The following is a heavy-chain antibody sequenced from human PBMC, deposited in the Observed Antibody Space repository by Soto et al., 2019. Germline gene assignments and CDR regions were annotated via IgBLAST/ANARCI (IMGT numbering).Heavy chain of an antibody. CDR2: IWYDGSNK. CDR1: GFTFSSYG. CDR3: ARYIATAALDY. Sequence: GGSLRLSCAASGFTFSSYGIHWVRQAPGKGLEWVAVIWYDGSNKYYADSVKGRFTISRDNSKNTLYLQMNSLRAEDTAVYYCARYIATAALDYWGQGTRVTV. D-gene: IGHD6-13*01. V-gene: IGHV3-33*01. J-gene: IGHJ4*02.